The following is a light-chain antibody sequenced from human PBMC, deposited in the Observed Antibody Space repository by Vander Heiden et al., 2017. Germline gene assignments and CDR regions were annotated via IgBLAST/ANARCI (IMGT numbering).Light chain of an antibody. CDR3: SSYTSSSTRV. V-gene: IGLV2-14*01. CDR2: EVS. J-gene: IGLJ3*02. CDR1: SSDVGGYNF. Sequence: QSALTQPASFSGSPGQSITISCTGTSSDVGGYNFVSWYQQHPGKAPKLLIYEVSSRTSGVSNRFSGSKSGNTASLTISGLQAEDEADYYCSSYTSSSTRVFGGGTKLTVL.